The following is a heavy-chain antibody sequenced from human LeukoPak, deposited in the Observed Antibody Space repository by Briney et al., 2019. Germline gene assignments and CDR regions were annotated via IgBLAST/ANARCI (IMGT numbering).Heavy chain of an antibody. V-gene: IGHV4-39*07. D-gene: IGHD4-23*01. CDR3: AKSPSPTVVTPFDY. CDR1: GGSISSSSYY. Sequence: PSETLSLTCTVSGGSISSSSYYWGWIRQPPGKGLEWIGSIFYSGSTYYDPSLKSRVTISVDTSKNQFSLKPSSVTAADTAVYYCAKSPSPTVVTPFDYWGQGTLVTVSS. J-gene: IGHJ4*02. CDR2: IFYSGST.